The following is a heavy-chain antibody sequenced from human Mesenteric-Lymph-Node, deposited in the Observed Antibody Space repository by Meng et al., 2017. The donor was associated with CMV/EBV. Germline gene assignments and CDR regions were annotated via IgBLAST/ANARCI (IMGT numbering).Heavy chain of an antibody. D-gene: IGHD5-18*01. CDR3: ARDGGYSYGYGVMPFDY. V-gene: IGHV3-48*04. J-gene: IGHJ4*02. Sequence: GGSLRLSCAASGFTFSSYSMNWVRQAPGKGLEWVSYISSSSSTIYYADSVKGRFTISRDNAKNSLYLQMNSLRAEDTAVYYCARDGGYSYGYGVMPFDYWGQGTTVTISS. CDR1: GFTFSSYS. CDR2: ISSSSSTI.